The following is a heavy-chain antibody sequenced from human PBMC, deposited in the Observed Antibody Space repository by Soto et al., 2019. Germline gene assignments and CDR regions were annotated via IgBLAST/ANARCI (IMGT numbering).Heavy chain of an antibody. CDR3: ARVHVMVVAGSTFDY. CDR1: GYSISIGSY. Sequence: XLSLTCTGSGYSISIGSYWAWIRQPPGKGPEWIASIYHGCTTFYNPSLKSRITISVDTSNNQFSLKLTSVTAADTAVYYCARVHVMVVAGSTFDYWGHGTLVTVSS. CDR2: IYHGCTT. J-gene: IGHJ4*01. V-gene: IGHV4-38-2*02. D-gene: IGHD6-19*01.